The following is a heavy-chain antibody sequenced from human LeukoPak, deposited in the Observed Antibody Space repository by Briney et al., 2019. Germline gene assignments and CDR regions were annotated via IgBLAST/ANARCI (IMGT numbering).Heavy chain of an antibody. J-gene: IGHJ4*02. CDR3: AKSGASIAARPMDY. Sequence: PRGSLRLSCAASEFTFNSYAMSWIRQAPGKGLEWVSAISGSGGSTYSADSVRGRLTISRDNSKNTLYLQMNSLRAEDTAVYYCAKSGASIAARPMDYWGQGTLVTVSS. V-gene: IGHV3-23*01. D-gene: IGHD6-6*01. CDR1: EFTFNSYA. CDR2: ISGSGGST.